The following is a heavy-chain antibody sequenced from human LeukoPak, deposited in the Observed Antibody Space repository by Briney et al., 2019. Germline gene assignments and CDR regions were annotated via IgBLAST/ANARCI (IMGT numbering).Heavy chain of an antibody. D-gene: IGHD3-10*01. CDR3: ARDLAYKYGSDS. V-gene: IGHV3-48*04. CDR2: FSSSSDTI. Sequence: PGGSLRLSCAASGFSFSNYDMSWVRQVPGKGLEWISYFSSSSDTIDYADSVKGRFIISRDNTKKSLYVQMNSLRAEDTAVYYCARDLAYKYGSDSWGQGTLVTVSS. CDR1: GFSFSNYD. J-gene: IGHJ5*01.